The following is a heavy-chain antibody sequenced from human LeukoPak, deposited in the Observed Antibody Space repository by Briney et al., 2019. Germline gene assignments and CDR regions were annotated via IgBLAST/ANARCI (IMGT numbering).Heavy chain of an antibody. Sequence: GGSLRLSCAASQFTFSSYWMRWVRQAPGKGLEWVANIKEDGSKTYYVDSVKGRFTISRDNAKNSLYLQMNSLRAEDTALYYCARYVTALDYWGQGALVTVSS. CDR3: ARYVTALDY. CDR2: IKEDGSKT. V-gene: IGHV3-7*03. CDR1: QFTFSSYW. D-gene: IGHD2-21*02. J-gene: IGHJ4*02.